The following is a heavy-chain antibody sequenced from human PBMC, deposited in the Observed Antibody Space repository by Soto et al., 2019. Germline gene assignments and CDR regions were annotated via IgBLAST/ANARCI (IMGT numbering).Heavy chain of an antibody. CDR2: ISYDENTK. CDR3: TTEMPYGS. CDR1: GFTFSTYG. V-gene: IGHV3-30*03. D-gene: IGHD4-17*01. Sequence: PGGSLRLSCEASGFTFSTYGMHWVRQAPGKGLEWVAIISYDENTKYYAGSLKGRFTISRDNSKNTLYLQMNSLKTEDTAVYYCTTEMPYGSGGQGTLVTVSS. J-gene: IGHJ4*02.